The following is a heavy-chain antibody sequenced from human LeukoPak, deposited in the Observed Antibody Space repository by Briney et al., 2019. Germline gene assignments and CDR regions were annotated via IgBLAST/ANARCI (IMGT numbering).Heavy chain of an antibody. V-gene: IGHV1-69*13. CDR1: GGTFSSYA. CDR2: IIPIFGTA. Sequence: SVKVSCKASGGTFSSYAISWVRQAPGQGLEWMGGIIPIFGTANYAQKFQGRVTITADESTSTAYMELNSLRAEDTAVYYCARESGGLEGEPLSAFDIWGQGTMVTVSS. D-gene: IGHD3-16*01. CDR3: ARESGGLEGEPLSAFDI. J-gene: IGHJ3*02.